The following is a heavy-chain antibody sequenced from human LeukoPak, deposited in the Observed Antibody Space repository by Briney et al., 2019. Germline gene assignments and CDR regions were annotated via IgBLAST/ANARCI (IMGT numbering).Heavy chain of an antibody. Sequence: SETLSLTCAVSGYSISSGYYWGWIRQPPGKGLEWIGSIYHSGSTYYNPSPKSRVTISVDTSKNQFSLKLSSVTAADTAVYYCARVVMCGNGGSCYQSYYYYYGMDVWGKGTTVTVSS. J-gene: IGHJ6*04. CDR1: GYSISSGYY. D-gene: IGHD2-15*01. CDR2: IYHSGST. CDR3: ARVVMCGNGGSCYQSYYYYYGMDV. V-gene: IGHV4-38-2*01.